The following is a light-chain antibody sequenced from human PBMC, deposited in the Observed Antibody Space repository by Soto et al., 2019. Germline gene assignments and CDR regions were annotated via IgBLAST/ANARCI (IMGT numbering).Light chain of an antibody. CDR3: QQYSKWPLP. J-gene: IGKJ4*01. Sequence: EIARTQSPDTLSVSPVDRATLSCRASQGVRSDLAWYQQKPGQSPRLLIYGASTRAAETPARFSGSGSETEFTLTISSLQSEDFAVYYCQQYSKWPLPVGGGTKV. CDR2: GAS. V-gene: IGKV3-15*01. CDR1: QGVRSD.